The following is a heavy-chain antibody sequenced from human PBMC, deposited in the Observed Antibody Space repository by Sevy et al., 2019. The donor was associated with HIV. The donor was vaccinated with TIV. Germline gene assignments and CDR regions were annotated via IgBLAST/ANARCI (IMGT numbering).Heavy chain of an antibody. Sequence: GGSLRLSCAASGFTFSSYAMHWVRQAPGKGLEWVAVISYDGSNKYYADSVKGRFTISRDNSKKTLYLQMNSLRAEDTAAYYCARDLLRITIFVPAPGFDYWVQGTLVTVSS. CDR1: GFTFSSYA. J-gene: IGHJ4*02. V-gene: IGHV3-30*04. D-gene: IGHD3-3*01. CDR2: ISYDGSNK. CDR3: ARDLLRITIFVPAPGFDY.